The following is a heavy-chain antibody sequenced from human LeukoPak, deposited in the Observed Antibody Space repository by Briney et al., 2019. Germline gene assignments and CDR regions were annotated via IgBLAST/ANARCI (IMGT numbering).Heavy chain of an antibody. V-gene: IGHV4-59*01. Sequence: PSETLSLTCTVSGGSISSYYWSWIRQPPGKGLEWIGYIYYSGSTNYNPSLKSRVTISLDTSKNQFSLSMTSVTAADTAVYFCATTWYYDSRGYLFDDWGHGILVTVSS. CDR2: IYYSGST. CDR3: ATTWYYDSRGYLFDD. CDR1: GGSISSYY. D-gene: IGHD3-22*01. J-gene: IGHJ4*01.